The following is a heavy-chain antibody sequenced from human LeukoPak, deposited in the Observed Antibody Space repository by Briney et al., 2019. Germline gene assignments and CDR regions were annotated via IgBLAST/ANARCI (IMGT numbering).Heavy chain of an antibody. CDR2: ISSSSNM. CDR1: GFTFSSYR. D-gene: IGHD6-13*01. Sequence: GGSLRLSCEGSGFTFSSYRMTWVRQAPGKGLEWVSDISSSSNMYYADSVRGRFTISRDNAKNSLYLQMNSLRAEDTALYYCAKDIAQDDAFDIWGQGTMVTVSS. V-gene: IGHV3-48*04. J-gene: IGHJ3*02. CDR3: AKDIAQDDAFDI.